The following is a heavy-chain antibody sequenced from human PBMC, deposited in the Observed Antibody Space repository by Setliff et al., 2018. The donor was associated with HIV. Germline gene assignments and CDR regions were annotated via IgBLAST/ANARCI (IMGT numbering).Heavy chain of an antibody. CDR3: ARDRRELVHAFDI. D-gene: IGHD6-6*01. J-gene: IGHJ3*02. CDR2: IYTTGTT. V-gene: IGHV4-61*02. CDR1: GDSISSGSYY. Sequence: PSETLSLTCTVSGDSISSGSYYWSWIRQPAGKGLEWIGRIYTTGTTDYNPSLKTRVSMSIDTSKNQFSLNLTSVTAADTAVYYCARDRRELVHAFDIWGQGTMVTVSS.